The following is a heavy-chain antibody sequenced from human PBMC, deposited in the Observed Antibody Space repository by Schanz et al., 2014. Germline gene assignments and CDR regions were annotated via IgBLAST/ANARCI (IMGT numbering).Heavy chain of an antibody. J-gene: IGHJ4*02. D-gene: IGHD3-22*01. CDR1: GFIFTSYS. CDR3: ARYYETSYYPLYYCDY. Sequence: EVQLVESGGCLMQPGGSLRLSCATSGFIFTSYSMHWVRQAPGKGLEWVSVIYSGGSTYYADSVKGRFTISRDNSKNTLYLQMNSLRAEDTAVYYCARYYETSYYPLYYCDYWGQGTLVTVSS. V-gene: IGHV3-66*01. CDR2: IYSGGST.